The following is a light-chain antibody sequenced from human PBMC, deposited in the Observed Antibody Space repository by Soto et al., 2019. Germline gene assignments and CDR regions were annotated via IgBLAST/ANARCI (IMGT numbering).Light chain of an antibody. V-gene: IGKV1-12*01. CDR3: QQANSPPT. CDR2: AAS. CDR1: QGISSG. J-gene: IGKJ1*01. Sequence: DIQMTQSPSSVSASVGDRVTITCRASQGISSGLAWYQQKPGKAPKLLIYAASSLQSGVPSRFSGSGSGTDFTLTISSLQPEDFATYYWQQANSPPTFGPGTKVEIQ.